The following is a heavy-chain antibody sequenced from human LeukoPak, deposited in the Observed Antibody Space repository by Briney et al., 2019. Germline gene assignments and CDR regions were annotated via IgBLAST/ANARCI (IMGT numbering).Heavy chain of an antibody. CDR2: IKQDGSEK. CDR1: GFTFSSYW. J-gene: IGHJ4*02. D-gene: IGHD1-26*01. Sequence: PGGSLRLSCAASGFTFSSYWRTWVRQAPGKGLEWVANIKQDGSEKYYVDSVKGRSTISRDNAKNSMYLQNNSLRAEETAVYYCARDEIGGSYYSSVSWGQGALVTVSS. V-gene: IGHV3-7*01. CDR3: ARDEIGGSYYSSVS.